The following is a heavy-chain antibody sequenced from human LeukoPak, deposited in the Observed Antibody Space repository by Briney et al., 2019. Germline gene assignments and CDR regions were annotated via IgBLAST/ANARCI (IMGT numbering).Heavy chain of an antibody. J-gene: IGHJ6*02. CDR3: AGEAIAAAFRYYYYGMDV. CDR2: IWYDGSNK. Sequence: GGSLRLSCAASGFTFSSYWMSWVRQAPGKGLEWVAVIWYDGSNKYYADSVKGRFTISRDNSKNTLYLQMNSLRAEDTAVYYCAGEAIAAAFRYYYYGMDVWGQGTTVTVSS. CDR1: GFTFSSYW. D-gene: IGHD6-13*01. V-gene: IGHV3-33*08.